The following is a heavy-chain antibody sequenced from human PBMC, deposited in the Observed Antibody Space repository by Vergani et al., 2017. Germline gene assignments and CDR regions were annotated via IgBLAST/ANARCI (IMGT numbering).Heavy chain of an antibody. D-gene: IGHD3-3*01. Sequence: QVQLVQSGAEVKKPGSSVKVSCKASGGTFSSYTISWVRQAPGQGLEWMGRIIPILGIANYAQNFQGRVTMTRDTSISTAFMELSRLRSDDTAVYFCARSGESGVAPDYWGQGTLVTVSS. J-gene: IGHJ4*02. CDR2: IIPILGIA. V-gene: IGHV1-69*02. CDR3: ARSGESGVAPDY. CDR1: GGTFSSYT.